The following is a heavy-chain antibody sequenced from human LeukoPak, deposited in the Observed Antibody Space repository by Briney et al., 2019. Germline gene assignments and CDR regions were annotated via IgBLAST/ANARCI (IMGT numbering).Heavy chain of an antibody. CDR3: ARGYCGLVF. CDR2: IKQDGSDK. Sequence: GGSLRLSCAASGFTFSAYWMSWVRQAPGKGLEWVANIKQDGSDKYFEDSVKGRFTTSRDNAKNSVYLQMNSLGAEDTAVYYCARGYCGLVFWGQGALVTVSS. V-gene: IGHV3-7*01. J-gene: IGHJ4*02. CDR1: GFTFSAYW. D-gene: IGHD1-26*01.